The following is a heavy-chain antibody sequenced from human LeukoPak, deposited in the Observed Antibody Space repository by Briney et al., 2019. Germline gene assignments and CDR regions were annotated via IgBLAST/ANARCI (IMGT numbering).Heavy chain of an antibody. V-gene: IGHV4-61*02. CDR2: IYTSGST. J-gene: IGHJ6*02. Sequence: SETLSLTCTVSGGSISSGSYYWSWIRQPAGKGLEWIGRIYTSGSTNYNPSLKSRVTISVDTSKNQFSLELSSVTAADTAVYYCARGIVVVVAAMTYYYYGMDVWGQGTTVTVSS. CDR3: ARGIVVVVAAMTYYYYGMDV. D-gene: IGHD2-15*01. CDR1: GGSISSGSYY.